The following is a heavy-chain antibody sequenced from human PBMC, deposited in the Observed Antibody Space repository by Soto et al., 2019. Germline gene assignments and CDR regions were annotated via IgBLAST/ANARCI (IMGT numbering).Heavy chain of an antibody. V-gene: IGHV4-39*01. D-gene: IGHD3-22*01. J-gene: IGHJ6*02. CDR3: AGGDYYHSSGYYFYYYTMDV. Sequence: SETLSLTCTVSGGSISSSSYYWGRIRQPPGKGLEWIGNVYYGGGTYYNPSLKSRVTISVETSKSQFSLKLSSVTAADTAVYYCAGGDYYHSSGYYFYYYTMDVWGQGTTVTAP. CDR2: VYYGGGT. CDR1: GGSISSSSYY.